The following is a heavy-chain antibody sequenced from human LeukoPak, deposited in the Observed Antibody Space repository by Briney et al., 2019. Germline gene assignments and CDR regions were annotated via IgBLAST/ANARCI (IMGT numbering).Heavy chain of an antibody. Sequence: SETLSLTRTVSGYSISSGYYWGWIRQPPGKGLEWIGSIYHSGSTYYNPSLKSRVTISVDTSKNQFSLKLSSVTAADTAVYYCARVFDYDTNYYYYMDVWGKGTTVTISS. D-gene: IGHD3-22*01. CDR3: ARVFDYDTNYYYYMDV. CDR1: GYSISSGYY. V-gene: IGHV4-38-2*02. CDR2: IYHSGST. J-gene: IGHJ6*03.